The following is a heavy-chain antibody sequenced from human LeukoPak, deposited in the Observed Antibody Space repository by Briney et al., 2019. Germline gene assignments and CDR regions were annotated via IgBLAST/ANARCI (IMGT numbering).Heavy chain of an antibody. CDR2: IYYSGST. Sequence: PSETLSLTCTVSGGSISSSSYYWGWIRQPPGKGLEWIGSIYYSGSTYYNPSLKSRVTISVDTSKNQFSLKLSSVTAADTAVYYCARLVGAAAGATHLDYWGQGTLVTVSS. CDR3: ARLVGAAAGATHLDY. J-gene: IGHJ4*02. D-gene: IGHD6-13*01. V-gene: IGHV4-39*01. CDR1: GGSISSSSYY.